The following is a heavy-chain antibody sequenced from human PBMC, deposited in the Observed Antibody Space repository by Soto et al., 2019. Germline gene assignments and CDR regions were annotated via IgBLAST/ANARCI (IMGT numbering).Heavy chain of an antibody. D-gene: IGHD3-22*01. J-gene: IGHJ3*02. CDR3: AKLTRGNYYYDSSGYSRNAFDI. CDR1: GFTFSSYG. V-gene: IGHV3-30*18. CDR2: ISYDGSNK. Sequence: GGSLRLSCAASGFTFSSYGMHWVRQAPGKGLEWVAVISYDGSNKYYADSVKGRFTISRDNSKNTLYLQMNSLRAEDTAVYYCAKLTRGNYYYDSSGYSRNAFDIWGQGTMVTVS.